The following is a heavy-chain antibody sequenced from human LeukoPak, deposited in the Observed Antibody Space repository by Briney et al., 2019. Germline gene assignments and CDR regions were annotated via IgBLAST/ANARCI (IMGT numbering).Heavy chain of an antibody. V-gene: IGHV2-70*04. CDR1: GFSLRASGMR. CDR3: ARSWRTTADFGY. CDR2: IDWDDEK. D-gene: IGHD4-17*01. Sequence: SGPTLVNPTHTLTLTCTFSGFSLRASGMRVGWIRQPPGKALEWLARIDWDDEKFYSTSLRTRVTISKDTSKNHVVLTMTNMDPVDTATYYCARSWRTTADFGYWGQGTLVTVSS. J-gene: IGHJ4*02.